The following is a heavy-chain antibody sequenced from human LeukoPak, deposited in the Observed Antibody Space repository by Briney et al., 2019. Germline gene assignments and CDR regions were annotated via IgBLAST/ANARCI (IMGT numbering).Heavy chain of an antibody. V-gene: IGHV3-7*01. CDR2: IKQDGSEK. Sequence: GGSLRLFCAASGFTFSSYWMSRVRQAPGKGLEWVANIKQDGSEKYYVDSVKGRFTISRDNSKNTLYLQMNSLRAEDTAVYYCASSQTLPSSSWLWGSYYYYGMDVWGQGSTVTVSS. CDR3: ASSQTLPSSSWLWGSYYYYGMDV. J-gene: IGHJ6*02. D-gene: IGHD6-13*01. CDR1: GFTFSSYW.